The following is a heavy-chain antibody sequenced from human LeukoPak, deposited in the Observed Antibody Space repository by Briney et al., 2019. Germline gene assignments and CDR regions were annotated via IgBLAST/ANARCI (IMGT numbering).Heavy chain of an antibody. D-gene: IGHD3-3*01. CDR2: IRSKAYGGTT. V-gene: IGHV3-49*03. CDR3: TRDLSYYDFWSGTYYYYYYGMDV. J-gene: IGHJ6*02. CDR1: GVSFSGYY. Sequence: LSLTCAVYGVSFSGYYWSWFRQAPGKGLEWVGFIRSKAYGGTTEYAASVKGRFTISRDDSKSIAYLQMNSLKTKDTAVYYCTRDLSYYDFWSGTYYYYYYGMDVWGQGTTVTVSS.